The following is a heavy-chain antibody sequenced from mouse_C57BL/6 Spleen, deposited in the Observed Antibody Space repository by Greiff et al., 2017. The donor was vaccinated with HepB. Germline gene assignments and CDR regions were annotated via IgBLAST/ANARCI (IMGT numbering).Heavy chain of an antibody. CDR3: ARVDDYDWFAY. CDR1: GFTFSSYA. CDR2: ISDGGSYT. Sequence: DVKLVESGGGLVKPGGSLKLSCAASGFTFSSYAMSWVRQTPEKRLEWVATISDGGSYTYYPDNVKGRFTISRDNAKNNLYLQMSHLKSEDTAMYYCARVDDYDWFAYWGQGTLVTVSA. D-gene: IGHD2-4*01. V-gene: IGHV5-4*03. J-gene: IGHJ3*01.